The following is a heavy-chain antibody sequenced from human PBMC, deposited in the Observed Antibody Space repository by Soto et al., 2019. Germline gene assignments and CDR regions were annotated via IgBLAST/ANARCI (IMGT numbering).Heavy chain of an antibody. J-gene: IGHJ3*02. D-gene: IGHD3-22*01. V-gene: IGHV3-23*01. CDR3: ARDNYYDSSGGAFDI. Sequence: EVQLLESGGGLVQPGGSLRLSCAASGFTFSSYAMSWVRQAPGKGLEWVSAISGSGGSTYYADSVKGRFTISRDNAKNSLYLQMNSLRAEDTAVYYCARDNYYDSSGGAFDIWGQGTMVTVSS. CDR1: GFTFSSYA. CDR2: ISGSGGST.